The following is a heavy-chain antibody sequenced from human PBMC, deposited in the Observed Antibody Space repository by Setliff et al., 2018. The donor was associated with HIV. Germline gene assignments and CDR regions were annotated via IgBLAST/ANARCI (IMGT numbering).Heavy chain of an antibody. V-gene: IGHV4-61*05. J-gene: IGHJ4*02. CDR2: IYTSGST. D-gene: IGHD3-3*01. CDR3: ARHANYDFWSGYWGYYLDY. CDR1: GDSFTNRPYY. Sequence: SETLSLTCSISGDSFTNRPYYWAWIRQPPGKGLEWIGYIYTSGSTNYNPSLKTRVTISIDTSKKQVSLKLSSVTAADTAVYYCARHANYDFWSGYWGYYLDYWGQGTLVTVSS.